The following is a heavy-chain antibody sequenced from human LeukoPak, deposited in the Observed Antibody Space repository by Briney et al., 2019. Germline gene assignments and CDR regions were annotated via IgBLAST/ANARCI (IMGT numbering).Heavy chain of an antibody. V-gene: IGHV1-8*01. CDR2: MNPKSGNA. D-gene: IGHD2-2*03. CDR3: SRGVGWILSREAFDI. Sequence: ASVKVSCKASGYTFTSYDINWVRQATGHGLEWMGWMNPKSGNAGYAQRFEGRVTMARNTSVTTAYMELTSLTSEDTAMYYCSRGVGWILSREAFDIWGQGTVVTVSS. J-gene: IGHJ3*02. CDR1: GYTFTSYD.